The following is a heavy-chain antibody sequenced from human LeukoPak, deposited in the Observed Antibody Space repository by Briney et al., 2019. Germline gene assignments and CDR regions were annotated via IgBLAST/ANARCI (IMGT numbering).Heavy chain of an antibody. J-gene: IGHJ5*02. D-gene: IGHD6-13*01. V-gene: IGHV4-38-2*02. CDR1: GFSISSGYY. CDR2: IYHSGST. Sequence: KPSETLSLPRAVSGFSISSGYYQGWVRQPPGEGPGWIGSIYHSGSTYYNPSLKSRVTISVDTSKNQFSLKLSSVTAADTAVYYCAREGRQQLVLVDPWGQGTLVTVSS. CDR3: AREGRQQLVLVDP.